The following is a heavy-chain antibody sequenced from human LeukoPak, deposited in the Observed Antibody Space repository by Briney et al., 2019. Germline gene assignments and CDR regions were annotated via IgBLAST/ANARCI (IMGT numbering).Heavy chain of an antibody. D-gene: IGHD3-3*01. CDR3: TTGPFNIRLDGTFDY. CDR1: GFTFSSYW. V-gene: IGHV3-7*01. J-gene: IGHJ4*02. CDR2: INQDGGEK. Sequence: GGSLRLSCAASGFTFSSYWMFWVRQAPGKGLEWVANINQDGGEKHLVDSVKGRFTISRDNAKNSLFLQMNSLRAEDTAVYYCTTGPFNIRLDGTFDYWGQGTLVTVSS.